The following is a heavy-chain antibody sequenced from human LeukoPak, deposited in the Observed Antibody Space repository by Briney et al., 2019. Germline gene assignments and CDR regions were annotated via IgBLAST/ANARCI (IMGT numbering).Heavy chain of an antibody. Sequence: SETLSLTCTVSGGSISSGNYYWSWISQPPGKGLEWIAYIYNSGSTYYNSSLKRRGTISVNTAKNQFHLNLSSVTAADTAVYYCARGKGQWLALDYWGQGTLVTVSS. CDR3: ARGKGQWLALDY. CDR2: IYNSGST. CDR1: GGSISSGNYY. D-gene: IGHD6-19*01. J-gene: IGHJ4*02. V-gene: IGHV4-30-4*01.